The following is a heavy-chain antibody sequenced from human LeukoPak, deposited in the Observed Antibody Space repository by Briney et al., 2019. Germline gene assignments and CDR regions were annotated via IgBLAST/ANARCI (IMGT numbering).Heavy chain of an antibody. Sequence: GASVKASCKASGYTFTSYDINWVRQATGQGLEWMGWMNPNSGNTGYAQKFQGRVTMTRNTSISTAYMELSSLRSEDTAVYYCARGYVGATEYWFDPWGQGTLVTVSS. J-gene: IGHJ5*02. D-gene: IGHD1-26*01. CDR3: ARGYVGATEYWFDP. V-gene: IGHV1-8*01. CDR1: GYTFTSYD. CDR2: MNPNSGNT.